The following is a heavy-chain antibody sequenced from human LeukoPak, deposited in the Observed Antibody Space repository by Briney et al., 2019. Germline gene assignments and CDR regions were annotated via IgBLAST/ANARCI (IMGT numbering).Heavy chain of an antibody. Sequence: SQTLSLTCTVSGGSISSGGYYWSWIRQHPGKGLEWIGYIYYSGSTYYNPSLKSRVTISVDTSKNQFSLKLSSVTAADTAVYYCARLKYYYDSRHYFDYWGQGTLVTVSS. J-gene: IGHJ4*02. V-gene: IGHV4-31*03. D-gene: IGHD3-22*01. CDR2: IYYSGST. CDR1: GGSISSGGYY. CDR3: ARLKYYYDSRHYFDY.